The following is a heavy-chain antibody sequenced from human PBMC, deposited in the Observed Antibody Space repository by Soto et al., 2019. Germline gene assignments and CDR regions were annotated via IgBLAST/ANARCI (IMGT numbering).Heavy chain of an antibody. J-gene: IGHJ6*02. CDR2: TYYRSKWYN. CDR1: GDSVSSNSAA. D-gene: IGHD6-13*01. V-gene: IGHV6-1*01. Sequence: SQTLSLTCAISGDSVSSNSAAWNWIRQSSSRGLEWLGRTYYRSKWYNDYAVSVKSRITINPDTSKNQVSLQLNSVTPEDTAVYYCARDKGMAAAGTNYYYYGMDVWGQGTTVTVSS. CDR3: ARDKGMAAAGTNYYYYGMDV.